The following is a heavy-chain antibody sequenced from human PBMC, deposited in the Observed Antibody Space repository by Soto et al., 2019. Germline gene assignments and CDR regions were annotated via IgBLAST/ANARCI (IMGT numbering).Heavy chain of an antibody. J-gene: IGHJ4*02. D-gene: IGHD5-12*01. Sequence: LRLSCAASGFTFSSYAMHWVRQAPGKGLEWVAVISYDGSNKYYADSVKGRFTISRDNSKNTLYLQMNSLRAEDTAVYYCARASRRDGYNSPFWGQGTLVTVSS. V-gene: IGHV3-30-3*01. CDR1: GFTFSSYA. CDR3: ARASRRDGYNSPF. CDR2: ISYDGSNK.